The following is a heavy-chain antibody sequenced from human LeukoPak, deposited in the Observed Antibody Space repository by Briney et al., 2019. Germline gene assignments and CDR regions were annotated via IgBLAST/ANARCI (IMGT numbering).Heavy chain of an antibody. D-gene: IGHD3-3*01. Sequence: PGGSLRLSCAASGFTFSSYAMSWVRQAPGKGLEWVSVIYSGGSTYYADSVKGRFTISRHNSKNTLYLQMNSLRAEDAAVYYCARLNYDFWSGFHYYGMDVWGERTTVTVSS. CDR3: ARLNYDFWSGFHYYGMDV. CDR2: IYSGGST. J-gene: IGHJ6*04. CDR1: GFTFSSYA. V-gene: IGHV3-53*04.